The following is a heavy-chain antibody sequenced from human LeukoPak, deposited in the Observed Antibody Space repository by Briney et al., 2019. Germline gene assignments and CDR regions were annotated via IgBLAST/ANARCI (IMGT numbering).Heavy chain of an antibody. CDR2: NKSKTDGGST. Sequence: PGGSLTLPCAASGLTFSNAWMSWVRQPPGKGLEEVGRNKSKTDGGSTDYAAPVRGRFTISRDDSKNTLYLQMNSLKTEDTAVYYCTTDHYGDYSLYWGQGTLVTVSS. CDR1: GLTFSNAW. D-gene: IGHD4-17*01. CDR3: TTDHYGDYSLY. J-gene: IGHJ4*02. V-gene: IGHV3-15*01.